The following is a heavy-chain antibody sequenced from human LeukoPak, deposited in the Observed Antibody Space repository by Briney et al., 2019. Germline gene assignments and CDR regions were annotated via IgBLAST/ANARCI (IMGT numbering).Heavy chain of an antibody. CDR1: GYTFTSYT. V-gene: IGHV1-3*03. Sequence: ASVKVSCKASGYTFTSYTIHWVRQAPGQRLEWMGWINAGNGNTKYSQEFQDRVTITRDTSASTAYMELSSLRYEDMAVYYCARARYETRIWPKSRYDYYHYMDVWGKGTTATVSS. CDR3: ARARYETRIWPKSRYDYYHYMDV. D-gene: IGHD3-3*01. CDR2: INAGNGNT. J-gene: IGHJ6*03.